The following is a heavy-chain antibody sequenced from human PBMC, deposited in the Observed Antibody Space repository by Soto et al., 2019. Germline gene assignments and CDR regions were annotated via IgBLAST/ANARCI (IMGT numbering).Heavy chain of an antibody. D-gene: IGHD5-12*01. CDR3: ARDRDGYNYAFDI. J-gene: IGHJ3*02. Sequence: KTSETLSLTCGVSDYSISSGYYWAWIRQPPGKGLEWLGSIYHSGSTYQNPSLSSRVTTSVDTSRNKFSLRLSSVTAADTAVYYCARDRDGYNYAFDIWGQGTVVTVSS. V-gene: IGHV4-38-2*02. CDR2: IYHSGST. CDR1: DYSISSGYY.